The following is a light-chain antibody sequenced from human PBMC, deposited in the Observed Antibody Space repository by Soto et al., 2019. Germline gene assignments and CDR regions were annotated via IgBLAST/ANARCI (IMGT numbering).Light chain of an antibody. Sequence: EIVMTQSPATLSVSPGERATLSCRASQSVSSNLAWYHQKPGQPPRLLIYGASTRATGIPARFSGSGSGTEFTLTISSLQSEDFAVYYCQQYNNWPPGTFGQGTKVEIK. V-gene: IGKV3-15*01. CDR2: GAS. J-gene: IGKJ1*01. CDR1: QSVSSN. CDR3: QQYNNWPPGT.